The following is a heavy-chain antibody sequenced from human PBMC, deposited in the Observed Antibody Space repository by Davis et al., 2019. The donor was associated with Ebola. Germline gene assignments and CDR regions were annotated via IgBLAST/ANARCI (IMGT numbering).Heavy chain of an antibody. D-gene: IGHD2-15*01. J-gene: IGHJ6*02. CDR3: AKQVRLCDGGSCYGMDV. CDR1: GFTSSNYG. CDR2: VGHTDDIV. V-gene: IGHV3-23*01. Sequence: PGGSLRLSCAASGFTSSNYGIDWVRQAPGKGLEWVSIVGHTDDIVAYADSVKGRFTISRDNSKNTVDLQMNSLRAEDTAVYYCAKQVRLCDGGSCYGMDVWGQGTTVTVSS.